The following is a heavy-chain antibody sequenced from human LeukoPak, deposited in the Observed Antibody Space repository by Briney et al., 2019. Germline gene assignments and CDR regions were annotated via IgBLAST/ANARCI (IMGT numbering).Heavy chain of an antibody. D-gene: IGHD3-16*02. CDR3: ARDSHYDYVWGSYPY. V-gene: IGHV1-69*13. Sequence: GASVKVSCKASGGTFSSYAISWVRQAPGQGLEWMGGIIPIFGTANYAQKFQGRVTITADESTSTAYMELRSLRSDDTAVYYCARDSHYDYVWGSYPYWGQGTLVTVSS. CDR1: GGTFSSYA. CDR2: IIPIFGTA. J-gene: IGHJ4*02.